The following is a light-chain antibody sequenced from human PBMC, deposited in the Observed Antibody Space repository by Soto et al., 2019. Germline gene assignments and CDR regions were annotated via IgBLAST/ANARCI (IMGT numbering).Light chain of an antibody. J-gene: IGLJ2*01. V-gene: IGLV1-40*01. CDR2: GNS. CDR1: SSNIGAGYD. Sequence: QSVLTQPPSVSGAPGQRVTISCTGNSSNIGAGYDVHWYQHLPGTAPKLLISGNSNRPSGVPDRFSGSKSGTSASLAITGLQAEDEADYYCQSYDSSLSAVVFGGGTKLTVL. CDR3: QSYDSSLSAVV.